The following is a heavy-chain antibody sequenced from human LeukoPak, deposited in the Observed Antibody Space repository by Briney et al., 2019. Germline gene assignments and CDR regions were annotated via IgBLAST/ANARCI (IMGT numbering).Heavy chain of an antibody. Sequence: GGSLRLSCAASGFTFSSYAMSWVRQAPGKGLEWVSAISGSGGSTYYADSVKGRFTISRDNSKNTLYLQMNSLRAEDTAMYYCARVFGVVTYSGDYWGQGTLVTVSS. CDR3: ARVFGVVTYSGDY. J-gene: IGHJ4*02. D-gene: IGHD3-3*01. CDR1: GFTFSSYA. CDR2: ISGSGGST. V-gene: IGHV3-23*01.